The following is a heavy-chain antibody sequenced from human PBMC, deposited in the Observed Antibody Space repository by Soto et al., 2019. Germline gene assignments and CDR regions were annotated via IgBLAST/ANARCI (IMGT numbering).Heavy chain of an antibody. J-gene: IGHJ4*02. V-gene: IGHV3-74*01. Sequence: EVQLVESGGGLVQPGGSLRLSCAASGFTFSRYWMHWVRQAPGKGLVWVSRLLGDGSNTAYADSVTGRFTISRDNAKNMLYLEMNSLRPEDTGVYDCVRGGNGNGNMDSGGQGSLVTVSS. D-gene: IGHD3-10*01. CDR3: VRGGNGNGNMDS. CDR1: GFTFSRYW. CDR2: LLGDGSNT.